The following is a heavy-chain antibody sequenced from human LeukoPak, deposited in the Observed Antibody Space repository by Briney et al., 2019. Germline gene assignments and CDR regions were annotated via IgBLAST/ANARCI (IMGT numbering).Heavy chain of an antibody. Sequence: GASVKVSCKASGGTFSSYAISWVRQAPGQGLEWMGIINPSGGSTSYAQKFQGRVTMTRDTSTSTVYMELSSLRSEDTAVYYCARGITMVRRIFDYWGQGTLVTVSS. CDR2: INPSGGST. CDR1: GGTFSSYA. J-gene: IGHJ4*02. CDR3: ARGITMVRRIFDY. D-gene: IGHD3-10*01. V-gene: IGHV1-46*01.